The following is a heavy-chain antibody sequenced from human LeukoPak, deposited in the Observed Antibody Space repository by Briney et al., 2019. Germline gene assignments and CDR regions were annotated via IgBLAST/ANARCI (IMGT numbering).Heavy chain of an antibody. D-gene: IGHD3-22*01. CDR3: AREGQYYYDSSGLGDAFDI. CDR1: GGSISHYY. CDR2: IYYSGST. V-gene: IGHV4-30-4*08. J-gene: IGHJ3*02. Sequence: SETLSLTCTVSGGSISHYYWSWIRQPPGKGLEWIGYIYYSGSTYYNPSLKSRVTISVDTSKNQFSLKLSSVTAADTAVYYCAREGQYYYDSSGLGDAFDIWGQGTMVTVSS.